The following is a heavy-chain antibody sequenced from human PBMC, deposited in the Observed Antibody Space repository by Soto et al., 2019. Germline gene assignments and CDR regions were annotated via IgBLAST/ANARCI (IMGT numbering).Heavy chain of an antibody. Sequence: PSETLSLTCTLSGGSIDSSSYYWGWIRQPPGMGLEWIGTIYYSGSTYYNPSLNSRVTISVDTSRNHLSLKLSSVTAADTAVYYCTRLVGATYYYYGMDVWGQGTRVTVSS. J-gene: IGHJ6*02. D-gene: IGHD1-26*01. CDR3: TRLVGATYYYYGMDV. CDR2: IYYSGST. V-gene: IGHV4-39*02. CDR1: GGSIDSSSYY.